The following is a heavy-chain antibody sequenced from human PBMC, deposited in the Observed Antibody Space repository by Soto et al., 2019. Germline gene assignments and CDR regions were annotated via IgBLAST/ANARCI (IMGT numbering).Heavy chain of an antibody. CDR3: ARDSGGRYNWTPRDAFEI. J-gene: IGHJ3*02. D-gene: IGHD1-20*01. CDR1: GYTFTTYG. Sequence: ASVKVSCTASGYTFTTYGISWVRQAPGQGLEWMGWISTYNGNTNYAQNLQGRVTMTTDTSTTTAYMELRSLRSDDTAMYYCARDSGGRYNWTPRDAFEIWGQGPM. CDR2: ISTYNGNT. V-gene: IGHV1-18*01.